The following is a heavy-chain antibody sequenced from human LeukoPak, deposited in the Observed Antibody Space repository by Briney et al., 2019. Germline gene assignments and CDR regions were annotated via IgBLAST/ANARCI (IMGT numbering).Heavy chain of an antibody. V-gene: IGHV3-30*04. CDR2: ISYDGSNK. CDR3: AREGAYSYGLFDY. Sequence: GRSLRLSCAASGFTFSSYAMHWVRQAPGKGLEWVAVISYDGSNKYYADSVKGRFTISRDNSKNTLYLQMNSLRAEDTAVYYCAREGAYSYGLFDYWGQGTLVTVSS. J-gene: IGHJ4*02. CDR1: GFTFSSYA. D-gene: IGHD5-18*01.